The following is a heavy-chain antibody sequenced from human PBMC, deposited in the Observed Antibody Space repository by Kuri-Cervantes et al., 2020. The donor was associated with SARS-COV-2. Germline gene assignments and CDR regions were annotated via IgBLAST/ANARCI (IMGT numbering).Heavy chain of an antibody. J-gene: IGHJ5*02. Sequence: ESLKISCAVYGGSFSGYYWSWIRQPPGKGLEWIGEINHSGSTNYNPSLKSRVTISVGAPKNQFSLRLSSVTAADTAIYYCARYLAARPGSGWFDPWGQGTLVTVSS. CDR2: INHSGST. V-gene: IGHV4-34*01. CDR3: ARYLAARPGSGWFDP. CDR1: GGSFSGYY. D-gene: IGHD6-6*01.